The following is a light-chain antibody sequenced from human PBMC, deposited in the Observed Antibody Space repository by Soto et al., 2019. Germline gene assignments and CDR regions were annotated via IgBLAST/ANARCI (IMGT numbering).Light chain of an antibody. J-gene: IGKJ2*01. Sequence: EIVVTQSPATLSVSPGERVTLSCRASQSVSSSLAWYQQRPGQAPRLLIYDTSTRAPGIAARFSGSGSGTEFTLTISSLQSEDVAVYYCQQYGSSSYTFGQGTKLEIK. V-gene: IGKV3-15*01. CDR3: QQYGSSSYT. CDR1: QSVSSS. CDR2: DTS.